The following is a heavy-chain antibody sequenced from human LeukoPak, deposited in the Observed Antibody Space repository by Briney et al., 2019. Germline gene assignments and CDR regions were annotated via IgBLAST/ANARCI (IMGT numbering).Heavy chain of an antibody. CDR2: ISSSSSYI. D-gene: IGHD2-2*01. Sequence: GGSLRLSCAASGFTFSSYSMNWVRQAPGKGLEWVSSISSSSSYIYYADSGKGRFTISRDNAKNSLYLQMTSLRAEDTAVYYCARDPPAAYCSSTSCWEWRFDYWGQGTLVTVSS. CDR1: GFTFSSYS. CDR3: ARDPPAAYCSSTSCWEWRFDY. V-gene: IGHV3-21*01. J-gene: IGHJ4*02.